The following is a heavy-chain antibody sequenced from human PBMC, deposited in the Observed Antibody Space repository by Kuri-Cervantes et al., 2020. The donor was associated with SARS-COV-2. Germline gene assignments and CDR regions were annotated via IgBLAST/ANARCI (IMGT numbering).Heavy chain of an antibody. D-gene: IGHD4-23*01. Sequence: GGSLRPPCEASGFTFSNYAMHWVRQAPGKGLEWVAVIWWDGSEEYYLDSVKGRFTISKDNSKNMLFLEINNLRVEDAAVYFCARGSYGGNSDFDYWGQGTPVTVSS. J-gene: IGHJ4*02. V-gene: IGHV3-33*01. CDR2: IWWDGSEE. CDR3: ARGSYGGNSDFDY. CDR1: GFTFSNYA.